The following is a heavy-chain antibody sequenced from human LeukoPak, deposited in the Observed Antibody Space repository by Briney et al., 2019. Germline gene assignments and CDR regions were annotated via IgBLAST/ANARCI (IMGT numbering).Heavy chain of an antibody. V-gene: IGHV3-11*01. CDR3: ARVAGGTSGYENDY. Sequence: PGGSLRLSCAASGFTFSDYYMDWIRQAPGKGLEWVPYISSSGSTRYYADSVKGRFTISRDNAKNSLYLQMNSLRAEDTAVYYCARVAGGTSGYENDYWGQGTLVTVSS. J-gene: IGHJ4*02. D-gene: IGHD3-22*01. CDR2: ISSSGSTR. CDR1: GFTFSDYY.